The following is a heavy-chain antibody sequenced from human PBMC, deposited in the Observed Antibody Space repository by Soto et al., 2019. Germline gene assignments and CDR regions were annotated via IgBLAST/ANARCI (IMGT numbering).Heavy chain of an antibody. D-gene: IGHD3-3*01. J-gene: IGHJ6*02. CDR1: GGSISSGGYY. Sequence: QVQLQESGPGLVKPSQTLSLTCTVSGGSISSGGYYWSWIRQHPGKGLEWIGYIYYSGSTYYNPSLKSRVTISVDTSKNQFSLKLSSLTAADTAVYYCARLTYYDFWSGSPMDVWGQGTTVTVSS. V-gene: IGHV4-31*03. CDR3: ARLTYYDFWSGSPMDV. CDR2: IYYSGST.